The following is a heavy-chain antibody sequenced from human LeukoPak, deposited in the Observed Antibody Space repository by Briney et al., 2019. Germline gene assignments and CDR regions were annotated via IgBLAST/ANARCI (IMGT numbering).Heavy chain of an antibody. CDR2: IYHSGST. D-gene: IGHD6-13*01. CDR1: GYSISSGYY. V-gene: IGHV4-38-2*02. J-gene: IGHJ4*02. Sequence: SETLSLTCTVSGYSISSGYYWGWIRQPPGKGLEWIGSIYHSGSTYYNPSLKSRVTISVDTSKNQFSLKLSSVTAADTAVYYCARVGGSSSLDYWGRGTLVTVSS. CDR3: ARVGGSSSLDY.